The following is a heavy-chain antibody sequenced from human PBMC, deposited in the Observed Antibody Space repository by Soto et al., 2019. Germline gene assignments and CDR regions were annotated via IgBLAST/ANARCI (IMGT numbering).Heavy chain of an antibody. CDR2: INAGNGNT. V-gene: IGHV1-3*01. CDR3: AMTDGYDPNFDY. CDR1: GYTFTSYA. D-gene: IGHD5-12*01. Sequence: ASVKVSCKASGYTFTSYAMHWVRQAPGQRLEWMGWINAGNGNTKYSQKFQGRVTITRDTSASTAYMELSSLRSEDTAVYYCAMTDGYDPNFDYWGQGTLVTVSS. J-gene: IGHJ4*02.